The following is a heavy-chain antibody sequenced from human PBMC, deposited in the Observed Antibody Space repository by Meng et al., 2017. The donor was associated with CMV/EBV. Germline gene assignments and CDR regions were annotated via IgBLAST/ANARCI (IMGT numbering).Heavy chain of an antibody. V-gene: IGHV3-30-3*01. CDR2: ISYDGSNK. CDR1: GFTFSSYA. CDR3: ARDRKAAAKGYYYGMDV. D-gene: IGHD2-2*01. Sequence: GGSLRLSCAASGFTFSSYAMHWVRQAPGKGLEWVAVISYDGSNKYYADSVKGRFTISRDNSKNTLYLQMNSLRAEDTAVYYCARDRKAAAKGYYYGMDVWGQGPTVTVSS. J-gene: IGHJ6*02.